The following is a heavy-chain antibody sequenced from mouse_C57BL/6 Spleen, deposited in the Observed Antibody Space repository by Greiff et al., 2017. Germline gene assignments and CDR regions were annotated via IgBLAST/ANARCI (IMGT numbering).Heavy chain of an antibody. V-gene: IGHV1-26*01. CDR2: INPNNGGT. D-gene: IGHD3-2*02. J-gene: IGHJ3*01. CDR1: GYTFTDYY. Sequence: VQLQQSGPELVKPGASVKISCKASGYTFTDYYMNWVKQSHGKSLEWIGDINPNNGGTSYNQKFKGKATLTVDKSSSTAYMELRSLTSEDSAVYYCAREWDSSGSLFAYWGQGTLVTVSA. CDR3: AREWDSSGSLFAY.